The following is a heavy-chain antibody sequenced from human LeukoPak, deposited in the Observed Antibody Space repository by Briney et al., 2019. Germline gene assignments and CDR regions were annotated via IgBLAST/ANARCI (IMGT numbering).Heavy chain of an antibody. V-gene: IGHV3-30*02. CDR2: IRYDGSNK. J-gene: IGHJ3*02. CDR3: AKVPGYSGSYWDAFDI. CDR1: GFTFSSYG. D-gene: IGHD1-26*01. Sequence: GGSLRLSCAASGFTFSSYGMHWVRQAPGKGLEWVAFIRYDGSNKYYADSVKGRFTISRDNSKNTLYLQMNSLRAEDTAVYYCAKVPGYSGSYWDAFDIWGQGTMVTVSS.